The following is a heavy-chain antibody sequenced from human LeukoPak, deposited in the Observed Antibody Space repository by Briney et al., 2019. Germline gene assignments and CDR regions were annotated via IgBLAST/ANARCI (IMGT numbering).Heavy chain of an antibody. Sequence: GGSLRLSCAASGFTFSSYSMNWVRQAPGKGLEWVSAISGSGGSTYYADSVKGRFTISRDNSKNTLYLQMNSLRAEDTAVYYCAKGYGSGSYYSEFDYWGQGTLVTVSS. J-gene: IGHJ4*02. D-gene: IGHD3-10*01. V-gene: IGHV3-23*01. CDR1: GFTFSSYS. CDR3: AKGYGSGSYYSEFDY. CDR2: ISGSGGST.